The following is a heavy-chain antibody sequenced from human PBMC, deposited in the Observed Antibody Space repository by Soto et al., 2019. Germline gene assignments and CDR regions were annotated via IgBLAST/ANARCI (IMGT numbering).Heavy chain of an antibody. Sequence: GGSLRLSCAASGFTFSSYWMHWVRQPPGKGLEWVSRMNSDGSTTNFADSVKGRFSISRDNAKNTLYLQMNSLRAEDTAVYFCARGAMITFGGVTLGFDYWGQGA. CDR2: MNSDGSTT. V-gene: IGHV3-74*01. CDR3: ARGAMITFGGVTLGFDY. J-gene: IGHJ4*02. CDR1: GFTFSSYW. D-gene: IGHD3-16*01.